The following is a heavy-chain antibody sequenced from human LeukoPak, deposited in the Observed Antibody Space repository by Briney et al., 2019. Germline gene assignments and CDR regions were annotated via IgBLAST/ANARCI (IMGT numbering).Heavy chain of an antibody. D-gene: IGHD3-3*01. CDR1: GFTFSSYA. CDR2: ISAHTRYI. J-gene: IGHJ4*02. CDR3: ARQYYDFWSGFYTADYYFDY. Sequence: GGSLTLSCAASGFTFSSYAMSGVRQAPGKGLEWVSSISAHTRYIYYADSVKGRFTISRDNAQTSLYLQMNSLRAEDSAVYYCARQYYDFWSGFYTADYYFDYWGRGTLVTVSS. V-gene: IGHV3-21*01.